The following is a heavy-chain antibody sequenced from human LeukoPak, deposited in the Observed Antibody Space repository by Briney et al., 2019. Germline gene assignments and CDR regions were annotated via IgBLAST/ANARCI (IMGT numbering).Heavy chain of an antibody. CDR3: ARDKRYCTNGVCYNYYYYGMGV. D-gene: IGHD2-8*01. CDR1: GGTFSSYA. CDR2: IIPILGIA. J-gene: IGHJ6*02. Sequence: SVKVSCKASGGTFSSYAISWVRQAPGQGLEWMGRIIPILGIANYAQKFQGRVTITADKSTSTAYMELSSLRSEDTAVYYCARDKRYCTNGVCYNYYYYGMGVWGQETTVTVSS. V-gene: IGHV1-69*04.